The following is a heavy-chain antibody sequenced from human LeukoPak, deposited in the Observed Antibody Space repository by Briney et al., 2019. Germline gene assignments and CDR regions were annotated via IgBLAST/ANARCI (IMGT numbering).Heavy chain of an antibody. CDR2: IWSDGNNK. Sequence: GGSLRLSCGASGFSFSTYDMHWVRQAPGKGLEWVAVIWSDGNNKYYAESVVGRFTISRDNSKNTLSLQMDSLRAEDTAVYYCAREKRAGTGGSMATFDLWGQGTLVTVSS. V-gene: IGHV3-33*01. D-gene: IGHD7-27*01. CDR3: AREKRAGTGGSMATFDL. J-gene: IGHJ3*01. CDR1: GFSFSTYD.